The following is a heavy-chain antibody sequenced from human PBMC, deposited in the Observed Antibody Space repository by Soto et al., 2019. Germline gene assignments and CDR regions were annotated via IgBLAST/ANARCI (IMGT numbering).Heavy chain of an antibody. CDR1: GFTFSSYS. V-gene: IGHV3-21*01. CDR3: AARSYYDILTGYKVDY. Sequence: GGSLRLSCAASGFTFSSYSMNWVRQAPGKGLEWVSSISSSSSYIYYADSVKGRFTISRDNAKNSLYLQMNSLRAEDTAVYYCAARSYYDILTGYKVDYWGQGTLVTVSS. CDR2: ISSSSSYI. J-gene: IGHJ4*02. D-gene: IGHD3-9*01.